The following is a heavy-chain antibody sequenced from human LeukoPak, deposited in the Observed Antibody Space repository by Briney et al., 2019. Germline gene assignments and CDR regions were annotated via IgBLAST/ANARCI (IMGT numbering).Heavy chain of an antibody. J-gene: IGHJ4*02. CDR1: GRSFSGYY. V-gene: IGHV4-34*01. CDR2: INHSGST. CDR3: ARSTYYDNSGFYLGY. D-gene: IGHD3-22*01. Sequence: SETLSLTCAVYGRSFSGYYWSWIRQPPGKGLEWIGEINHSGSTNYNPSLKSRVTISVDTSKNQFSLKLNSVTAADTAVYYCARSTYYDNSGFYLGYWGQGTLVTVSS.